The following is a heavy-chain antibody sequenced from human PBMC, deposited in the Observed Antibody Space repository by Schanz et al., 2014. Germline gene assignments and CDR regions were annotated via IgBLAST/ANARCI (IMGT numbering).Heavy chain of an antibody. CDR2: LSGSGGST. CDR1: GFTFSSYA. J-gene: IGHJ4*02. CDR3: AKDLLYGAPMPLNHLDY. D-gene: IGHD2-2*01. V-gene: IGHV3-23*04. Sequence: EVQLVESGGGLVKPGGSLRLSCAASGFTFSSYAMHWVRQAPGKGLEWVSALSGSGGSTYYADSVKGRFTISRDNSKNTLYLQMNSLRAEDTAVYYCAKDLLYGAPMPLNHLDYWGQGTLVTVSS.